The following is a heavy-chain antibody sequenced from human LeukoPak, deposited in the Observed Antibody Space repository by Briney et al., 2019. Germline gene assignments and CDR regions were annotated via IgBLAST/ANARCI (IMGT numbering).Heavy chain of an antibody. V-gene: IGHV1-2*02. CDR2: INPNSGGT. Sequence: ASVKVSCKASGYTFTGYYMHWVRQAPGQGLEWMGWINPNSGGTNYAQKFQGRVTMTRDTSISTAYMELSRLRSDDTAVYYCARYNYDFWSGYSKWFDPWGQGTLVTVSS. J-gene: IGHJ5*02. D-gene: IGHD3-3*01. CDR3: ARYNYDFWSGYSKWFDP. CDR1: GYTFTGYY.